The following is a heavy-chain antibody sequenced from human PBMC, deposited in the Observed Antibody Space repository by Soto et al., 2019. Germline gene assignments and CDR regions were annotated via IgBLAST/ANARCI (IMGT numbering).Heavy chain of an antibody. Sequence: QVQLQESGPGLVKPSETLSLTCTVSGGSISSYYWSWIRQPPGKGLEWIGYIYYSGSTNYNPSLKSRVTISVDTSKNQFSLKLSSVTAADTAVYYCARVTGSSGWYSPFDYWGQGTLVTVSS. CDR2: IYYSGST. J-gene: IGHJ4*02. CDR1: GGSISSYY. V-gene: IGHV4-59*01. D-gene: IGHD6-19*01. CDR3: ARVTGSSGWYSPFDY.